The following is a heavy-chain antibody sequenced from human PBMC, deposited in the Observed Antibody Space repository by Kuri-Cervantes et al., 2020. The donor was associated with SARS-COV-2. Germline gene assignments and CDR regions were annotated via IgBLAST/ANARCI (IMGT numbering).Heavy chain of an antibody. CDR3: AWELEYYYYGMDV. V-gene: IGHV3-30*02. J-gene: IGHJ6*02. Sequence: GGSLRLSCAASGFTFSSYAMSWVRQAPGKGLEWVAFIRYDGSNKYYADSVKGRFTISRDNSKNSLYLQMNSLRAEDTAVYYCAWELEYYYYGMDVWGQGTTVTVSS. CDR2: IRYDGSNK. CDR1: GFTFSSYA. D-gene: IGHD1-26*01.